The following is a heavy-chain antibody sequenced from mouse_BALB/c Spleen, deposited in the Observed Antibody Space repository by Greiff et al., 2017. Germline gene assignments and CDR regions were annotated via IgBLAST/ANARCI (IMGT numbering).Heavy chain of an antibody. Sequence: VKLMESGPGLVAPSQSLSITCTVSGFSLTGYGVNWVRQPPGKGLEWLGMIWGDGSTDYNSALKSRLSISKDNSKSQVFLKMNSLQTDDTARYYWARGGLITTVVATDYHAMDYWGQGTLVTVS. J-gene: IGHJ4*01. D-gene: IGHD1-1*01. V-gene: IGHV2-6-7*01. CDR3: ARGGLITTVVATDYHAMDY. CDR1: GFSLTGYG. CDR2: IWGDGST.